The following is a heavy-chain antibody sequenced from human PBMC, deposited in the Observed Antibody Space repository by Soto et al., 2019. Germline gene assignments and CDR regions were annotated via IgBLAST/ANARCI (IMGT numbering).Heavy chain of an antibody. V-gene: IGHV3-53*02. J-gene: IGHJ6*02. Sequence: EVQLVETGGDLIQPGGSLRLSCAASGFTVSSDSMTWVRQAPGKGLEWISIIYSDNNTDYADSVKGRFSISRDTSKNILYPQMNSLRAEGTAEYYCARHYSAMGVWGQGTTVTVSS. CDR2: IYSDNNT. CDR3: ARHYSAMGV. CDR1: GFTVSSDS.